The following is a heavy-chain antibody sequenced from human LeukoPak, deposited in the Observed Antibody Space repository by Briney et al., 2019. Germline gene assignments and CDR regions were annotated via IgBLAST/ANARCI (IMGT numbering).Heavy chain of an antibody. J-gene: IGHJ5*02. CDR3: ARDTRSGWSRPAWFDP. Sequence: GGSLRLSCAASGFTFSSYEMNWGRQGPGKGLGWVSYISSGSSTIYYADSVKGRFTISRDNAKNSLYLQMYSLRAEDTAVYYCARDTRSGWSRPAWFDPWGQGTLVTVSS. D-gene: IGHD6-19*01. CDR1: GFTFSSYE. CDR2: ISSGSSTI. V-gene: IGHV3-48*03.